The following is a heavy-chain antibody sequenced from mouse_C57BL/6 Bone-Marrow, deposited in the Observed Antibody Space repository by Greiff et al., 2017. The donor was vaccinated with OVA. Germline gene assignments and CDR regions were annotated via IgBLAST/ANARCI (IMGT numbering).Heavy chain of an antibody. J-gene: IGHJ3*01. CDR2: IYPGDGDT. CDR3: ARSVDSSGGFAY. V-gene: IGHV1-82*01. CDR1: GYAFSSSW. D-gene: IGHD3-2*02. Sequence: QVQLQQSGPELVKPGASVKISCKASGYAFSSSWMNWVKQRPGKGLEWIGRIYPGDGDTNYNGKFKGKATLTADKSSSTAYMQLSSLTSEDSAVYFCARSVDSSGGFAYWGQGTLVTVSA.